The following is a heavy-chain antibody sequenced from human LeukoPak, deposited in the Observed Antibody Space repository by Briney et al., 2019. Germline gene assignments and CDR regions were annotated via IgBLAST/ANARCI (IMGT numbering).Heavy chain of an antibody. Sequence: SETLSLTCTASGGSISSYYWNWIRQPPGKGLEWIGYISYSGTTNYNPSLKSRVTISVDTSKKQFPLKLTSATAADTAVYYCARGDDYKSTLFDCWGQGTLVTVSS. CDR3: ARGDDYKSTLFDC. D-gene: IGHD5-12*01. J-gene: IGHJ4*02. CDR1: GGSISSYY. V-gene: IGHV4-59*01. CDR2: ISYSGTT.